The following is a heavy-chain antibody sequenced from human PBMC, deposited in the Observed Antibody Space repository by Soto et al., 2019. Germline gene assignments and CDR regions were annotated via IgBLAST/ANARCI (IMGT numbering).Heavy chain of an antibody. CDR2: ISAYNGNT. Sequence: QVQLVQSGAEVKKPGASVKVSCKASGYTFTSYGISWVRQAPGQGLEWMGWISAYNGNTNYAQKLQGRVTMTTDTSTSKAYMELRSLRSDDTAVYYCARDSYYDFWSGYPPNYGMDVWGQGTTVTVSS. CDR3: ARDSYYDFWSGYPPNYGMDV. J-gene: IGHJ6*02. D-gene: IGHD3-3*01. CDR1: GYTFTSYG. V-gene: IGHV1-18*01.